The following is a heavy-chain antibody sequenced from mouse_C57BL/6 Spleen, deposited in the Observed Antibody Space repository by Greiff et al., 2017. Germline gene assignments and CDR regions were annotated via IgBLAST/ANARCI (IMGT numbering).Heavy chain of an antibody. Sequence: EVQLQESGPGLVQPSQSLSLTCSVTGYSITSGYYWNWFRQFPGNKLQWMGYISYDGSNNHNPSLKNRIPITRDTSKNQFFLKLNTVTTEDTATNYCARGSVLRHFDYWGQGTTLTVSS. CDR3: ARGSVLRHFDY. CDR1: GYSITSGYY. J-gene: IGHJ2*01. D-gene: IGHD1-2*01. V-gene: IGHV3-6*01. CDR2: ISYDGSN.